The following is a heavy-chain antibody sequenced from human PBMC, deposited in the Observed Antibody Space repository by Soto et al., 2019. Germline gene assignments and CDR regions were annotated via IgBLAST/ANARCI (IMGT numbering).Heavy chain of an antibody. Sequence: EVQMVESGGGLVKPGGSLRLSCAASGFTFSDAWMNWVRQAPGKGLEWVGRVKSKTDGWTTDYATPVKGRFSISRDDSKNTLFLQMNSLKTEDTAVYFCATELYCASSTYPFAFDIWGQGTMVTVSS. CDR2: VKSKTDGWTT. CDR1: GFTFSDAW. V-gene: IGHV3-15*01. CDR3: ATELYCASSTYPFAFDI. J-gene: IGHJ3*02. D-gene: IGHD2-2*01.